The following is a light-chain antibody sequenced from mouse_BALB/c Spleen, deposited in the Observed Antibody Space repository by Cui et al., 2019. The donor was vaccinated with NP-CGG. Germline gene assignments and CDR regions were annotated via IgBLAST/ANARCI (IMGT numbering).Light chain of an antibody. CDR3: ALWYSNHWV. Sequence: AVVPQKSALTQSPGETVTLTCRSSIGAVTTSNYANWVQEKPDHLFTGLIGGTNNRAPGVPARFSGSLIGDKAALTITGAQTEDEAIYFCALWYSNHWVFGGGTKLTVL. CDR1: IGAVTTSNY. V-gene: IGLV1*01. J-gene: IGLJ1*01. CDR2: GTN.